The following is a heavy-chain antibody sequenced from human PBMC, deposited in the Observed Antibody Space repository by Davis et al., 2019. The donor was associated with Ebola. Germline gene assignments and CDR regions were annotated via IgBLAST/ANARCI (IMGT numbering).Heavy chain of an antibody. CDR2: IYYSGST. Sequence: SETLSLTCTVSGGSISSSSYYWGWIRQPPGKGLEWIGSIYYSGSTNYNPSLKSRVTIPVDTSKNQFSLKLSSVTAADTAVYYCAREGFWSGYRSRFDYWGQGTLVTVSS. D-gene: IGHD3-3*01. J-gene: IGHJ4*02. CDR3: AREGFWSGYRSRFDY. V-gene: IGHV4-39*07. CDR1: GGSISSSSYY.